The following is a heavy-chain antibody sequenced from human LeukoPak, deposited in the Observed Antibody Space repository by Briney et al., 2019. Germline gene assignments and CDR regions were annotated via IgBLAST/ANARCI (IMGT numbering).Heavy chain of an antibody. CDR2: IKSKIDGGTT. V-gene: IGHV3-15*01. CDR1: GFTFSNAW. J-gene: IGHJ5*02. Sequence: GRSLRLSCAASGFTFSNAWMSWVRQAPGKGLEWVGRIKSKIDGGTTDYAAPVKGRFTISRDDSKDTLYLQMNSLKTEDTAVYYCTIWVVRWFDPWGQGTLVTVSS. D-gene: IGHD2-15*01. CDR3: TIWVVRWFDP.